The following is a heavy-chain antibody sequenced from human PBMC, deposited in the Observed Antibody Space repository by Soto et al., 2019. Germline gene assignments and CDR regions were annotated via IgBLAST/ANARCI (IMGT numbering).Heavy chain of an antibody. CDR1: GGTFSTFG. Sequence: QVQLVQSGAEVKKTGSSVKVSCKASGGTFSTFGISWVRQAPVQGLEWMGGIIPFFGTAKYSQKFEDRITFTADESTNTAYMDLRSLTSEDTAIYYCARTAPMDAGDKYYYDFWGQGALVTVSS. CDR3: ARTAPMDAGDKYYYDF. D-gene: IGHD3-16*01. CDR2: IIPFFGTA. V-gene: IGHV1-69*01. J-gene: IGHJ4*02.